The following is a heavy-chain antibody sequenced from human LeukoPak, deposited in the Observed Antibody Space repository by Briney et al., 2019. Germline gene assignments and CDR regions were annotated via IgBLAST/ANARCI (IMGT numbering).Heavy chain of an antibody. CDR1: GFSFSSYG. Sequence: GGSLRPSCAASGFSFSSYGMHWVRQAPGKGLEWVAVISGNGGSSYYADSVKGRFTISRDNSKNTLYLQMNSLRVEDTAVYYCAKVISWSTKAFDIWGQGTMVTVSS. D-gene: IGHD6-13*01. CDR2: ISGNGGSS. J-gene: IGHJ3*02. CDR3: AKVISWSTKAFDI. V-gene: IGHV3-23*01.